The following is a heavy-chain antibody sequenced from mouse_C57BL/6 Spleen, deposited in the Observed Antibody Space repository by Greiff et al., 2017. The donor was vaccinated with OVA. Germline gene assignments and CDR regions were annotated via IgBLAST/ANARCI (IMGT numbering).Heavy chain of an antibody. CDR2: IRSKSNNYAT. V-gene: IGHV10-1*01. J-gene: IGHJ4*01. CDR3: SNYAMDY. Sequence: EVKVIESGGGLVQPKGSLKLSCAASGFSFNTYAMNWVRQAPGKGLEWVARIRSKSNNYATYYADSVKDRFTISRDDSESMLYLQMNNLKTEDTAMYYCSNYAMDYWGQGTSVTVSS. CDR1: GFSFNTYA.